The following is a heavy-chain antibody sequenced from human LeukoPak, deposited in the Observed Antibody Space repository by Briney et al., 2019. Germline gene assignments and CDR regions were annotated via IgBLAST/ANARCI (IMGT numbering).Heavy chain of an antibody. J-gene: IGHJ6*02. CDR2: IIPIFGTA. D-gene: IGHD2-2*01. CDR3: ARVSSRWADIVVVPAAYYYYGMDV. CDR1: GGTFSSYA. Sequence: GASVKVSCKASGGTFSSYAISWVRQAPGQGLEWMGGIIPIFGTANYAQKFQGRVTITADESTSTAYMELSSLRSEDTAVYYCARVSSRWADIVVVPAAYYYYGMDVWGQGTTVTVSS. V-gene: IGHV1-69*13.